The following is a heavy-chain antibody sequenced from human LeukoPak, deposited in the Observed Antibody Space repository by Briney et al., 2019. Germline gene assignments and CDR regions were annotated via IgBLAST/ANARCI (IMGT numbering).Heavy chain of an antibody. V-gene: IGHV1-69*01. D-gene: IGHD3-10*01. Sequence: SVKVSCKASGGTFSSYAISWVRQAPGQGLEWMGGIIPIFGTANYAQKFQGRVTITADESTSTAYMELSSLRSEDTAVYYCAKSRYGSGSYYNLDAFDIWGQGTMVTVSS. CDR2: IIPIFGTA. J-gene: IGHJ3*02. CDR1: GGTFSSYA. CDR3: AKSRYGSGSYYNLDAFDI.